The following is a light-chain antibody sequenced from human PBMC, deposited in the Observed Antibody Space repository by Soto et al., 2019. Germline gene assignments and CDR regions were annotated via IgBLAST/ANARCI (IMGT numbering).Light chain of an antibody. CDR1: QSVSSN. CDR2: GAS. Sequence: EIVMTQSPATLSVSPGERATLSCRASQSVSSNLAWYQQKPGQAPRLLIYGASTRATGIPARFSGSGSGTEFTLTVCSLQSEDFAVYYCQQYNNWPPYTFGHGTKLEIK. J-gene: IGKJ2*01. V-gene: IGKV3-15*01. CDR3: QQYNNWPPYT.